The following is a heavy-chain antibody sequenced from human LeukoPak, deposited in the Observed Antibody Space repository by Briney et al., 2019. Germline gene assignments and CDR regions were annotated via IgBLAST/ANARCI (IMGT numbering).Heavy chain of an antibody. V-gene: IGHV3-23*01. CDR3: AASLPNIVVVSATKGLFGY. CDR2: VSGSGGNI. J-gene: IGHJ4*02. Sequence: GGSLRLSCAASGFTFSSYTMSWVRQAPGKGLEWVSGVSGSGGNIHYADSVKGRFTISRDNSKNTLYLQMNSLRAEDTAVYYCAASLPNIVVVSATKGLFGYWGQGALVTVSS. D-gene: IGHD2-2*01. CDR1: GFTFSSYT.